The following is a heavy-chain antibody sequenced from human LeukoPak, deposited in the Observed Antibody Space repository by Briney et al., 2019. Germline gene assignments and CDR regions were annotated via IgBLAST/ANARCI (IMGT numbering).Heavy chain of an antibody. Sequence: SVKVSCKASGGSFTFTSLAISWVRQAPGQGLEWMGGLIPIYGSANYAQKFQGRVTITSDESTRTVFMELSSLRPEDSAVYYCAGFFYDNSGDAFDIWGQGTMVTVSS. CDR2: LIPIYGSA. V-gene: IGHV1-69*13. CDR1: GGSFTFTSLA. J-gene: IGHJ3*02. CDR3: AGFFYDNSGDAFDI. D-gene: IGHD3-22*01.